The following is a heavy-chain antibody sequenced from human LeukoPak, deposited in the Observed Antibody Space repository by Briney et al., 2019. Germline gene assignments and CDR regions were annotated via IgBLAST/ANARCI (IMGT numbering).Heavy chain of an antibody. D-gene: IGHD4-17*01. V-gene: IGHV4-61*01. CDR2: IYYSGST. CDR3: ARGYIDYVLDYGDYDGWFDP. CDR1: GDSINSGSYY. J-gene: IGHJ5*02. Sequence: RTSETLSLTCTVSGDSINSGSYYWSWIRQPPGKGLEWIGYIYYSGSTNYNPSLKSRVTISVDTSKNQFSLKLSSVTAADTAVYYCARGYIDYVLDYGDYDGWFDPWGQGTLVTVSS.